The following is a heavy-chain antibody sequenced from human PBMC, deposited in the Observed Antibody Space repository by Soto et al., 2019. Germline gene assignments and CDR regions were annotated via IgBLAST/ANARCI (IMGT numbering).Heavy chain of an antibody. Sequence: SETLSLTCAVYGGSFSGYYWSWIRQPPGKGLEWIGEINHSGSTNYNPSLKSRVTISVDTSKNQFSLKLSSVTAADTAVYYCARAHIAAAGIVWFDPWGQGTLVTVSS. CDR3: ARAHIAAAGIVWFDP. CDR2: INHSGST. J-gene: IGHJ5*02. D-gene: IGHD6-13*01. CDR1: GGSFSGYY. V-gene: IGHV4-34*01.